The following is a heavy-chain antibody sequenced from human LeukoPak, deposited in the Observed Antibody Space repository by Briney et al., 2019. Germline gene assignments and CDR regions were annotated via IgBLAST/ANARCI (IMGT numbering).Heavy chain of an antibody. CDR2: MNPNSGNT. J-gene: IGHJ4*02. CDR3: AIHGFASGGAPRTDY. V-gene: IGHV1-8*01. Sequence: ASVKVSCKASGYTFTSYDINWVRQATGQGLEWMGWMNPNSGNTGYAQTFQGRVTMTRNTSISTAYMELSSLRSEDTAVYYCAIHGFASGGAPRTDYWGQGTLVTASS. D-gene: IGHD2-15*01. CDR1: GYTFTSYD.